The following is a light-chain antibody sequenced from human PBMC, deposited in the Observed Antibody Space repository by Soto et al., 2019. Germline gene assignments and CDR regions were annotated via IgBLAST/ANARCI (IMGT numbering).Light chain of an antibody. Sequence: EIVLTQSPGTLSLSPGARATLSCRTSQSVSSSYLAWYQQRPGQAPRLLIYGASSRATGIPDRFSGSGSGTDFTLTISRLEPEDFAVYYCQQYGSSPLTFGGGTKVDI. CDR2: GAS. V-gene: IGKV3-20*01. CDR3: QQYGSSPLT. J-gene: IGKJ4*01. CDR1: QSVSSSY.